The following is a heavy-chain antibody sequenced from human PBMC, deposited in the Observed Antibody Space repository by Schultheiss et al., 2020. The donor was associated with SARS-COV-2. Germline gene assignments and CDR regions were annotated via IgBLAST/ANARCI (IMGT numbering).Heavy chain of an antibody. V-gene: IGHV1-69*01. CDR2: IIPIFGTA. CDR3: ARDLTYYYDSSGYYNLLDY. J-gene: IGHJ4*02. CDR1: GYTFTSYG. Sequence: GGSLRLSCKASGYTFTSYGISWVRQAPGQGLEWMGGIIPIFGTANYAQKFQGRVTITADESTSTAYMELRSLRSDDTAVYYCARDLTYYYDSSGYYNLLDYWGQGTLVTVSS. D-gene: IGHD3-22*01.